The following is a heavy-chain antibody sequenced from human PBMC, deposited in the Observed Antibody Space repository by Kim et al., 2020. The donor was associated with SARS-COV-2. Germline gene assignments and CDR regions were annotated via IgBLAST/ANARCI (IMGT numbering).Heavy chain of an antibody. J-gene: IGHJ4*02. CDR1: GFTFSDYY. CDR2: ISNRGTII. CDR3: ARDPTYSYDSSAYYPKYYFDY. V-gene: IGHV3-11*01. D-gene: IGHD3-22*01. Sequence: GGSLRLSCAASGFTFSDYYMIWIRQAPGKGLEWVSYISNRGTIIYYADSVKGRFSISRDNAKNSLYLQLNSLRAEDTAVYYCARDPTYSYDSSAYYPKYYFDYWGQGTLVTVSS.